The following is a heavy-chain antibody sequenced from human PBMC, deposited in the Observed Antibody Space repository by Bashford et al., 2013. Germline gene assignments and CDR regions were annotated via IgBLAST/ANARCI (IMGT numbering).Heavy chain of an antibody. CDR2: INTGNGNT. CDR1: GYTFTSYA. J-gene: IGHJ6*02. CDR3: ARATPYYDSSGSLYGMDV. D-gene: IGHD3-22*01. Sequence: ASVKVSCKASGYTFTSYAMHWVRQAPGQRLEWMGWINTGNGNTKYSQKFQGRVTITRDTSASTAYMELSSLRSEDTAVYYCARATPYYDSSGSLYGMDVWGQGTTVTVSS. V-gene: IGHV1-3*04.